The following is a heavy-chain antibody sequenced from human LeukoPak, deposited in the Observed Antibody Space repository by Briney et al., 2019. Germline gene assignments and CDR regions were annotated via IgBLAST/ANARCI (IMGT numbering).Heavy chain of an antibody. V-gene: IGHV3-21*01. D-gene: IGHD5-18*01. J-gene: IGHJ4*02. CDR2: ISSSSSYI. Sequence: GGSLRLSCAASGFTFSSYSMNWVRQAPGKGLEWVSSISSSSSYIYYADSVKGRFTISRDNAKNSLYLQMNGLRAEDTAVYYCARWDDTYSYGSFSDFDYWGQGTLVTVSS. CDR3: ARWDDTYSYGSFSDFDY. CDR1: GFTFSSYS.